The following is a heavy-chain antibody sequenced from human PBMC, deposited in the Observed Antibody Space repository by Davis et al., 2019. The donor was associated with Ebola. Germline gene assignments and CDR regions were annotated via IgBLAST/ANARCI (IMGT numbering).Heavy chain of an antibody. V-gene: IGHV3-73*01. CDR3: ILRQFSYDSSGYYSAFDI. J-gene: IGHJ3*02. CDR1: RFTFSVSA. Sequence: GESLKISCAASRFTFSVSAIHWVRQASGKGLEWVGRIRSKANSYATAYAASVKGRFTISRDDSKNTAYLQMNSLKTEDTAVYYCILRQFSYDSSGYYSAFDIWGQGTMVTVSS. D-gene: IGHD3-22*01. CDR2: IRSKANSYAT.